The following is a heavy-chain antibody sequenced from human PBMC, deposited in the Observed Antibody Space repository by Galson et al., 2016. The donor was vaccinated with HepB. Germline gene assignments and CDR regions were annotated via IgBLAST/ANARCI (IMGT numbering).Heavy chain of an antibody. D-gene: IGHD1/OR15-1a*01. CDR3: SRDPPHAIPRPGHQGPPGTGKRPFTISRDNAKNTVFLQMNNLRADDTAVYYCARDRPTAWLDP. V-gene: IGHV3-74*01. J-gene: IGHJ5*02. CDR1: GFSVSDYW. Sequence: SLRLSCAASGFSVSDYWMHWVRQVPGKGLEWVSRIIHDGSDTAYADSLKGRFTISRDNAKNTGFLQMKNLKTDDPDVYYFSRDPPHAIPRPGHQGPPGTGKRPFTISRDNAKNTVFLQMNNLRADDTAVYYCARDRPTAWLDPWGQGTLVTVS. CDR2: IIHDGSDT.